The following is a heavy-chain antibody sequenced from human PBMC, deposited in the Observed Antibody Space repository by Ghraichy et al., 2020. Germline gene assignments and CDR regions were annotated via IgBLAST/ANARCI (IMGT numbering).Heavy chain of an antibody. D-gene: IGHD1-26*01. J-gene: IGHJ4*02. Sequence: GESLNISCVASGFPFSDHYMDWVRQAPGKGLEWFGRIRDKANSYTTEYAASVKGRFTISRDDSKNSLYLQMNSLKTEDTAVYYCARYKSGTKYLAHWGQGILVTVSS. CDR3: ARYKSGTKYLAH. CDR2: IRDKANSYTT. CDR1: GFPFSDHY. V-gene: IGHV3-72*01.